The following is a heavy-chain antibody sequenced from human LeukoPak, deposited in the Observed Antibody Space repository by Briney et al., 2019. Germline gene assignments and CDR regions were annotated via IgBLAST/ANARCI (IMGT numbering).Heavy chain of an antibody. J-gene: IGHJ5*02. Sequence: GGPLRLSCAASGFTFSSYAMSWVRQAPGKGLEWVSAISGSGGSTYYADSVKGRFTISRDNSKNTLYPQMNSLRAEDTAVYYCAKMERAYDFWSGYYNWFDPWGQGTLVTVSS. CDR1: GFTFSSYA. V-gene: IGHV3-23*01. CDR3: AKMERAYDFWSGYYNWFDP. D-gene: IGHD3-3*01. CDR2: ISGSGGST.